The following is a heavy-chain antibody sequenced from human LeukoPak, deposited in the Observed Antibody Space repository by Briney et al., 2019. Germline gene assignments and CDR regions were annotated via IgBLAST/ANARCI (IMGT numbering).Heavy chain of an antibody. Sequence: ETGGSLRLSCAASGFTFSSCGMHWVRQAPGKGLEWVAVISYDGSNKYYADSVKGRFTVSRDDSRNTVFLQMDSLRAEDTAVYYCAKDRSKTRSFDHWGQGTLVTVSS. CDR2: ISYDGSNK. V-gene: IGHV3-30*18. CDR1: GFTFSSCG. D-gene: IGHD2-2*01. CDR3: AKDRSKTRSFDH. J-gene: IGHJ4*02.